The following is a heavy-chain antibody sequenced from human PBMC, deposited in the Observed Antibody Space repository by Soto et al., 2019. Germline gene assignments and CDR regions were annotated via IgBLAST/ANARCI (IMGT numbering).Heavy chain of an antibody. CDR1: GFTFNNYG. J-gene: IGHJ2*01. D-gene: IGHD6-19*01. Sequence: QVQLVESGGGVVQPGGSLRLSCAASGFTFNNYGMHWVRQAPGEELEWVAVVSYDGRVQYYADSAKGRFTISRDNSKNTLYLQMNSLRDDYSAVYYCPKEISPKAGKWYFDLWGRSTLVTVSS. CDR3: PKEISPKAGKWYFDL. V-gene: IGHV3-30*18. CDR2: VSYDGRVQ.